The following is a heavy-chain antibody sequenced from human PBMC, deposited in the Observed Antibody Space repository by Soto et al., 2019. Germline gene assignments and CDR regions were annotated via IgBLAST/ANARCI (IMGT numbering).Heavy chain of an antibody. Sequence: LSLTCTVSGGSISSGDYYWSWIRQPPGKGLEWIGYIYYSGSTYYNPSLKSRVTISVDTSKNQFSLKLSSVTAADTAVYYCARLVIKEDIVVVPAAKINWFDPWGQGTLVTVS. CDR2: IYYSGST. D-gene: IGHD2-2*01. CDR3: ARLVIKEDIVVVPAAKINWFDP. V-gene: IGHV4-30-4*01. J-gene: IGHJ5*02. CDR1: GGSISSGDYY.